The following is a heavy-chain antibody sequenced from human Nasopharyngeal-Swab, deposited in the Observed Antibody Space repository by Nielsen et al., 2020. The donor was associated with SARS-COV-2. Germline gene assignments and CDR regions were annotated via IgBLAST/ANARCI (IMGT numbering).Heavy chain of an antibody. CDR2: ISAYNGNT. CDR1: DYTFTSYG. D-gene: IGHD3-22*01. Sequence: ASVKVSCKASDYTFTSYGISWVRQAPGQGLEWMGWISAYNGNTNYAQKLQGRVTMTTDTSTSTAYMELRSLRSDDTAVYYCARDPPYYDSSAPWGFDYWGQGTLVTVSS. V-gene: IGHV1-18*01. CDR3: ARDPPYYDSSAPWGFDY. J-gene: IGHJ4*02.